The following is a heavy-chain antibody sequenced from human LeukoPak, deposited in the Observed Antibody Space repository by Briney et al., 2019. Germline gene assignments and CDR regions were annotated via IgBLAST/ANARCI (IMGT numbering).Heavy chain of an antibody. CDR1: GGSISSSSYY. V-gene: IGHV4-39*01. J-gene: IGHJ4*02. Sequence: PSETLSLTCTVSGGSISSSSYYWGWIRQPPGKGLEWIGSIYYSGSTYYNPSLKSRVTISVDTSKNQFSLKLSSVTAADTAVYYCARHAGATTLIDYWGQGTLVTVSS. CDR2: IYYSGST. CDR3: ARHAGATTLIDY. D-gene: IGHD1-1*01.